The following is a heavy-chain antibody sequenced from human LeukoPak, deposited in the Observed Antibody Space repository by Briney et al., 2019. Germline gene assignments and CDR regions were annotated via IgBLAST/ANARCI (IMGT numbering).Heavy chain of an antibody. Sequence: GGSMRLSCAASGFTFDDYAMHRVRQAPGKGLEWVSLISWDGGSTYYADSVKGRFTISRDNSKNSLYLQMNSLRAEDTALYYCAKSGRFDYYYYMDVWGKGTTVTVSS. D-gene: IGHD3-10*01. CDR3: AKSGRFDYYYYMDV. V-gene: IGHV3-43D*04. J-gene: IGHJ6*03. CDR2: ISWDGGST. CDR1: GFTFDDYA.